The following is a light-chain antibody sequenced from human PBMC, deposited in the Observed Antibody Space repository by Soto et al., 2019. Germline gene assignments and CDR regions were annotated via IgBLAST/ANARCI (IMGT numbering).Light chain of an antibody. V-gene: IGKV3-20*01. J-gene: IGKJ1*01. CDR2: GAS. CDR1: QSVTGNY. Sequence: VVLTQSPGTLSLSPGERATLSCGASQSVTGNYLAWYQQKPGQAPRLLIYGASSRATGIPDRFSGSGSGTEFTLTISSLQSEDFAVYYCQQYSIWRTFGQGTKVDIK. CDR3: QQYSIWRT.